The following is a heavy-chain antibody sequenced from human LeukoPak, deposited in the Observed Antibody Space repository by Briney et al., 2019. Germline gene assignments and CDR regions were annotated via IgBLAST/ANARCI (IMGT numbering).Heavy chain of an antibody. J-gene: IGHJ6*02. Sequence: SETLSLTCTVSGGSISSYYWSWIRQPPGKGREWIGYIYYSGSTNYNPSLKSRVTISVDTSKNQFSLKLSSVTAADTAVYYCARSGGGMGIGYYYYYGMDVWGQGTTVTVSS. D-gene: IGHD3-16*01. CDR3: ARSGGGMGIGYYYYYGMDV. V-gene: IGHV4-59*08. CDR1: GGSISSYY. CDR2: IYYSGST.